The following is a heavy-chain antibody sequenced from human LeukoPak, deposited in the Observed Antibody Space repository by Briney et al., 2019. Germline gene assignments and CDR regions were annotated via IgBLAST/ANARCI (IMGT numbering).Heavy chain of an antibody. V-gene: IGHV4-39*01. CDR3: AIEDYDFWSGYSYYFDY. D-gene: IGHD3-3*01. J-gene: IGHJ4*02. CDR1: GGSISSSSYY. CDR2: IYYSGST. Sequence: SETLSLTCTVSGGSISSSSYYWGWIRQPPGKGLEWIVSIYYSGSTYYNPSLKSRVTISVDTSKNQFSLKLSSVTAADTAVYYCAIEDYDFWSGYSYYFDYWGQGTLVTVSS.